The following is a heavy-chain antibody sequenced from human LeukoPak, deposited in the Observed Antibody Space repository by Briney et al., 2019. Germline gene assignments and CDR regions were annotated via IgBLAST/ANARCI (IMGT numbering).Heavy chain of an antibody. D-gene: IGHD3-22*01. J-gene: IGHJ4*02. CDR2: ISGSGVST. Sequence: GGSLRLSCAASGFTFSIYAMNWLRQAPGRGLECVSAISGSGVSTYYADSVKGRFTISRDNSKITLYLKINSLRDEDTAVYYCAISLPLDTRYTMIVQFCFDYWGQGSLDSVSS. CDR1: GFTFSIYA. V-gene: IGHV3-23*01. CDR3: AISLPLDTRYTMIVQFCFDY.